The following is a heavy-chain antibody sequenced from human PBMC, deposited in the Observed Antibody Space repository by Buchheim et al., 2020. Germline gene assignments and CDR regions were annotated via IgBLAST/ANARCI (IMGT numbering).Heavy chain of an antibody. CDR2: INTSGGTT. D-gene: IGHD3-10*01. J-gene: IGHJ6*02. CDR1: GYTFTNYY. Sequence: QVQLVQSGAEVKKPGASVKVSCKASGYTFTNYYIHWVRQAPEQGLEWMGIINTSGGTTSYAQRFQGRVTMTGDRATSTIYMELGSLRSEDTAVYYCARSMRVPTRLYGMDVWGQGTT. V-gene: IGHV1-46*01. CDR3: ARSMRVPTRLYGMDV.